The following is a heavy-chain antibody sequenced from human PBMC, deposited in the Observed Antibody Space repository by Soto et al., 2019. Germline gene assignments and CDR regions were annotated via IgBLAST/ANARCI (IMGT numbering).Heavy chain of an antibody. CDR3: ARTVMPVGNLAAFDH. Sequence: QMQLQESGPGLVKPSETLSLTCNVSGGSVSSVKYFWSWIRQPPGKGLEWIAYIYNNGNTNYNPSIKSRATISVYTSNNQCSLKLTSVTAADSAVYFCARTVMPVGNLAAFDHWGQGVLVTVSS. CDR1: GGSVSSVKYF. CDR2: IYNNGNT. V-gene: IGHV4-61*01. D-gene: IGHD7-27*01. J-gene: IGHJ4*02.